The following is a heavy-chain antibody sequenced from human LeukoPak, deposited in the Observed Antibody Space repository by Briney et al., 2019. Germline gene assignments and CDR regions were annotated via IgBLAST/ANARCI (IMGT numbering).Heavy chain of an antibody. D-gene: IGHD2-2*01. J-gene: IGHJ6*03. CDR3: AKDPCSSTSCYPRSYYYMDV. Sequence: GGSLRLSCAASGFTFSDYYMSWIRQAPGKGLEWVSYISSSSSTIYYADSVKGRFTISRDNSKNTLYLQMNSLRAEDTAVYYCAKDPCSSTSCYPRSYYYMDVWGKGTTVTISS. CDR2: ISSSSSTI. CDR1: GFTFSDYY. V-gene: IGHV3-11*04.